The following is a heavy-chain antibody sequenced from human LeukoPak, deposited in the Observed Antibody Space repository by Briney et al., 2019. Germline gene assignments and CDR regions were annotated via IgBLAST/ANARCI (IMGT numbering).Heavy chain of an antibody. V-gene: IGHV3-74*01. CDR1: GFTFSNYW. CDR3: AKDPGRGSGSYYPSLVDY. Sequence: GGSLRLSCAASGFTFSNYWMHWVRQAPGKGLVWVSLISSDGSSTIYADSVKGRFTISRDNAKNTLYLQMNSLRAEDTAVYYCAKDPGRGSGSYYPSLVDYWGQGTLVTVSS. CDR2: ISSDGSST. D-gene: IGHD3-10*01. J-gene: IGHJ4*02.